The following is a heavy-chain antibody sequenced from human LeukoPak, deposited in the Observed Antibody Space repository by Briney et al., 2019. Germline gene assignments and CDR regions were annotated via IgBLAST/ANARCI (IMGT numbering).Heavy chain of an antibody. CDR1: GGSFSGYY. D-gene: IGHD6-19*01. V-gene: IGHV4-34*01. CDR3: ARVESSGWYHY. J-gene: IGHJ4*02. Sequence: PSETLSLTCAVYGGSFSGYYWSWIRQPSGKGLEWIGEINHSGSTNYNPSLKSRVTISVDTSKNQFSLKLSSVAAADTAVYYCARVESSGWYHYWGQGTLVTVSS. CDR2: INHSGST.